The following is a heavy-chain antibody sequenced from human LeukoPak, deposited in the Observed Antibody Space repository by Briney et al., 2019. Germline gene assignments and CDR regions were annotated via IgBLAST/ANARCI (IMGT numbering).Heavy chain of an antibody. J-gene: IGHJ4*02. CDR1: RFTFSSYA. D-gene: IGHD3-22*01. V-gene: IGHV3-23*01. CDR3: AKGTGSGSYSADC. Sequence: GGSLRLSCVASRFTFSSYAMSWVRQAPGKGLEWVSGISGSGGSTYYADSVKGRFTISRDNSKNTVYLQMNSLRDEDTAVYYCAKGTGSGSYSADCWGQGTLVTVSS. CDR2: ISGSGGST.